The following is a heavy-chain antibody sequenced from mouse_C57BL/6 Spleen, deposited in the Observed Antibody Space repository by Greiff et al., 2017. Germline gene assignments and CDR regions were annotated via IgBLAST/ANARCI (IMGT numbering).Heavy chain of an antibody. V-gene: IGHV5-4*03. D-gene: IGHD1-1*01. CDR2: ISDGGSYT. CDR1: GFTFSSYA. J-gene: IGHJ3*01. Sequence: EVKVEESGGGLVKPGGSLKLSCAASGFTFSSYAMSWVRQTPEKRLEWVATISDGGSYTYYPDNVKGRFTISRDNAKNNLYLQMSHLKSEDTAMYYCARVGPYYGSSWFAYGGQGTLVTGSA. CDR3: ARVGPYYGSSWFAY.